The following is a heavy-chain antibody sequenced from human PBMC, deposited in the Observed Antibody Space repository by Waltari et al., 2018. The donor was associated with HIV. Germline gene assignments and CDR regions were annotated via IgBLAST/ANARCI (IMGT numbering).Heavy chain of an antibody. CDR3: ARQMTFYDAFDV. V-gene: IGHV1-2*02. J-gene: IGHJ3*01. Sequence: QVQMVQSGAEVKKPGASVKVSCKTSGFSLPGYYIHWGRQAPGQGLEWMGWIYSNTGDTNYGLTFEGRVTMTRDTSMRTAYMELRTLRSDDTALYYCARQMTFYDAFDVWGQGTVVTVSS. CDR1: GFSLPGYY. CDR2: IYSNTGDT.